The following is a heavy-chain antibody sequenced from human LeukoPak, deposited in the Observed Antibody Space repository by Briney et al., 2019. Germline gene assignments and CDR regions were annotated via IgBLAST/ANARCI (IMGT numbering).Heavy chain of an antibody. CDR3: AKDRDYYDSSGYPGAFDI. CDR1: GFTFSSYG. D-gene: IGHD3-22*01. Sequence: GGSLRLSCAASGFTFSSYGMHWVRQAPGKGLEWMAVISYDGSNKYYADSVEGRFTISRDNSKNTLYLQMNSLRAEDTAVYYCAKDRDYYDSSGYPGAFDIWGQGTMVTVSS. CDR2: ISYDGSNK. J-gene: IGHJ3*02. V-gene: IGHV3-30*18.